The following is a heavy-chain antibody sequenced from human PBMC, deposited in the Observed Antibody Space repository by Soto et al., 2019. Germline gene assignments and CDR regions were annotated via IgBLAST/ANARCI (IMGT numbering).Heavy chain of an antibody. CDR3: ARDLTMIVVVDYYGMDV. V-gene: IGHV1-69*13. CDR1: GGTFSSYA. CDR2: IIPIFGTA. D-gene: IGHD3-22*01. J-gene: IGHJ6*02. Sequence: ASVKVSCKASGGTFSSYAISWVRQAPGQGLEWMGGIIPIFGTANYAQKFQGRVTITADESTSTAYMELSSLRSEDTAVYYCARDLTMIVVVDYYGMDVWGQGTTVTVSS.